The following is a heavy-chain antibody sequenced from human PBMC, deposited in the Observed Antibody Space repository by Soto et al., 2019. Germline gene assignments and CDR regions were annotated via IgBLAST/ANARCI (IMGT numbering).Heavy chain of an antibody. V-gene: IGHV1-18*01. Sequence: SAKVSCTASSYTFTSYGISWVRQAPGQGLEWMGWISAYNGNTNYAQQSQGRATMTRDTSISTAYMELSRLRPDDTAVYYCARGTALAAGGIDFDYWGQGALVTVSS. CDR2: ISAYNGNT. D-gene: IGHD6-13*01. J-gene: IGHJ4*02. CDR1: SYTFTSYG. CDR3: ARGTALAAGGIDFDY.